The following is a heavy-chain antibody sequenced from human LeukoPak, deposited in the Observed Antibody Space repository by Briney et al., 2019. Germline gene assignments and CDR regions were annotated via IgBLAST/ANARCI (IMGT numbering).Heavy chain of an antibody. Sequence: SETLSLTCTVSGGSISSYYWSWIRQPAGKGLEWIGRIYTSGSTNYNPSLKSRVTMSVDTSKNQFSLKLSSVTAADTAVYYCARANIAVVVAERKNDAFDIWGQGTMVTVSS. J-gene: IGHJ3*02. D-gene: IGHD2-15*01. CDR3: ARANIAVVVAERKNDAFDI. CDR1: GGSISSYY. V-gene: IGHV4-4*07. CDR2: IYTSGST.